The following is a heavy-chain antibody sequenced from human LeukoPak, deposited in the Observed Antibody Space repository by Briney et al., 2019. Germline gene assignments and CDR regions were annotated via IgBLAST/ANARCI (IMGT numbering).Heavy chain of an antibody. J-gene: IGHJ4*02. CDR1: GFTFSSYG. D-gene: IGHD3-22*01. CDR3: ARADDYYDSSGYYLLDY. CDR2: IWYDGSNK. Sequence: GSLRLSCAASGFTFSSYGMHWVRQAPGKGLEWVAVIWYDGSNKYYADSVKGRSAISRDNSKNTLYLQMNSLRAEDTAVYYCARADDYYDSSGYYLLDYWGQGTLVTVSS. V-gene: IGHV3-33*01.